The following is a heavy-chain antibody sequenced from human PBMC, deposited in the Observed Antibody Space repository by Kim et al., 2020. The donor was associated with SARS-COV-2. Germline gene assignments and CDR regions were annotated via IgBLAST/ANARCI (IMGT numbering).Heavy chain of an antibody. D-gene: IGHD2-15*01. CDR3: AILVVVGSSYNWFDP. Sequence: GGSLRLSCAASGFIFSNYAMTWVRQAPGRGLEWVSGIRDSAHKTFYTDSVKGRFTVSRDNPKNTLYLQMNSLRAEDTALYYCAILVVVGSSYNWFDPWGQGTLVTVSS. V-gene: IGHV3-23*01. CDR2: IRDSAHKT. CDR1: GFIFSNYA. J-gene: IGHJ5*02.